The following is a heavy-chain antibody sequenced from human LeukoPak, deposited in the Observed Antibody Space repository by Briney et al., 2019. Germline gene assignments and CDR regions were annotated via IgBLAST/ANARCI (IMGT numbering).Heavy chain of an antibody. CDR1: GGSFSGYY. CDR2: INHSGST. Sequence: PSETLSLTCAVYGGSFSGYYWSWIRQPPGKGLEWIGEINHSGSTNYNPSLKSRVTISVDTSKNQFSLKLSSVTAADTAVYYCASLYDFWSGYYNPDAFDIWGQGTMATVSS. D-gene: IGHD3-3*01. J-gene: IGHJ3*02. V-gene: IGHV4-34*01. CDR3: ASLYDFWSGYYNPDAFDI.